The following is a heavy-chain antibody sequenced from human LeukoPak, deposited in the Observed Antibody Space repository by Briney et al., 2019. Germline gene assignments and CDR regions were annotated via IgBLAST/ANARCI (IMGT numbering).Heavy chain of an antibody. CDR2: FDPEDGET. J-gene: IGHJ6*02. CDR1: GYTLTELS. Sequence: GASVKVSCKVSGYTLTELSMHWVRQAPGKGLEWMGGFDPEDGETIYAQKFQGRVTMTEDTSTDTAYMELSSLRSDDTAVYYCARGYSSSSPAIYYYYYGMDVWGQGTTVTVSS. D-gene: IGHD6-6*01. V-gene: IGHV1-24*01. CDR3: ARGYSSSSPAIYYYYYGMDV.